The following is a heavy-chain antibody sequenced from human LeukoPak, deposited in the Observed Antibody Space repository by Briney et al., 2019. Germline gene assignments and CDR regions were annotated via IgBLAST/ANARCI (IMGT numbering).Heavy chain of an antibody. D-gene: IGHD2-2*01. CDR2: IKQDGSEK. V-gene: IGHV3-7*01. Sequence: PGGSLRLSCAASGFTFSNYWMTWVRQAPGKGLEWVANIKQDGSEKNYVDSVKGRFTISRDNAQNSLYLQMNSLGAEDTAVYYCASTATCSFWGQGTMVTVSS. CDR3: ASTATCSF. J-gene: IGHJ3*01. CDR1: GFTFSNYW.